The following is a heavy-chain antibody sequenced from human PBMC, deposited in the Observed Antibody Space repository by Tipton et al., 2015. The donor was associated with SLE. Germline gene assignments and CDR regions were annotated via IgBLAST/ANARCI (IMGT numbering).Heavy chain of an antibody. Sequence: TLSLTCAVPGGSIRSSNWWSWVRQPPGKGLEWIGEIHHSGSTNSNPSLKSRVTISVDKSKNQFSLKLSSVTVADTAVYYCAKDYNHDNADYNWGRGTLVIVSS. J-gene: IGHJ4*02. V-gene: IGHV4-4*02. D-gene: IGHD5-24*01. CDR1: GGSIRSSNW. CDR2: IHHSGST. CDR3: AKDYNHDNADYN.